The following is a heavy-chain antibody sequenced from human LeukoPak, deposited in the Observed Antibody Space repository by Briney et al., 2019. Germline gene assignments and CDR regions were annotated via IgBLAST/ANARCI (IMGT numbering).Heavy chain of an antibody. V-gene: IGHV3-23*01. CDR1: GFTFSSYG. J-gene: IGHJ6*03. CDR2: ISPSGRNT. Sequence: GGTLRLSCAASGFTFSSYGMSWVRQAPGKGLEGVSAISPSGRNTYYADPVKGRFIISRDNSKNMLYLQMSSLRAEDTAVYYCAKGGSDSSGYYSLYYYYYMDVWGKGTTVTISS. CDR3: AKGGSDSSGYYSLYYYYYMDV. D-gene: IGHD3-22*01.